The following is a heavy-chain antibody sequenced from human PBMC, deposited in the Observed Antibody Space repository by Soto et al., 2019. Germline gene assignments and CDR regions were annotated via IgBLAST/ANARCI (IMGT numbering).Heavy chain of an antibody. Sequence: ASVKVSCKASGYTFTSYDINWGRQATGQGLEWMGWMNPNSGNTGYAQKFQGRVTMTRNTSISTAYMELSSLRSEDTAVYYCARSSYYTRDAFDIWGQGTMVPVSS. V-gene: IGHV1-8*01. J-gene: IGHJ3*02. CDR3: ARSSYYTRDAFDI. D-gene: IGHD1-26*01. CDR2: MNPNSGNT. CDR1: GYTFTSYD.